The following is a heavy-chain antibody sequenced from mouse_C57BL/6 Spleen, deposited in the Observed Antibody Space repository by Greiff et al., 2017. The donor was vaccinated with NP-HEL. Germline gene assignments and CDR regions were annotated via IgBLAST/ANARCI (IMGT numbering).Heavy chain of an antibody. CDR3: ARSSSLAMGY. CDR1: GYAFTNYL. V-gene: IGHV1-54*01. D-gene: IGHD1-1*01. J-gene: IGHJ4*01. Sequence: QVQLQQSGAELVRPGTSVKVSCKASGYAFTNYLIEWVKQRPGQGLEWIGVINPGSGGTNYNEKFKGKATLTADKSSSTAYMQLSSLTSEDSAVYFCARSSSLAMGYWGQGTSVTVSS. CDR2: INPGSGGT.